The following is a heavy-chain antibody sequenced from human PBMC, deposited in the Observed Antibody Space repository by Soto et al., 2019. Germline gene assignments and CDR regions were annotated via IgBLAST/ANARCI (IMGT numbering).Heavy chain of an antibody. Sequence: QVHLVQSGAEVKKPGASVKVSCKASGYTFTSYGITWVRQAPGQGLEWMGWISAHNGNPDYAQKLQGRVIVTRDTSTSTAYMELRSPRSDDTTVYYCARGRDGDSWGQGALVTVPS. CDR2: ISAHNGNP. CDR1: GYTFTSYG. V-gene: IGHV1-18*01. J-gene: IGHJ4*02. CDR3: ARGRDGDS.